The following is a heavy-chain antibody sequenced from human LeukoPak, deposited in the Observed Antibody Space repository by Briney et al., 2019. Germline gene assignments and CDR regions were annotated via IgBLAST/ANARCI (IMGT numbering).Heavy chain of an antibody. J-gene: IGHJ6*04. V-gene: IGHV4-34*01. Sequence: SDTLSLTCAVYGGSFSNYYWSWIRQPPGKGLEWLGEINGSGITNYNPSLMSRVTVSVDTSKNQFSLRLTSVTATDTAVYYCARRWNYGRNLYIDVWGKGATV. D-gene: IGHD1-7*01. CDR3: ARRWNYGRNLYIDV. CDR1: GGSFSNYY. CDR2: INGSGIT.